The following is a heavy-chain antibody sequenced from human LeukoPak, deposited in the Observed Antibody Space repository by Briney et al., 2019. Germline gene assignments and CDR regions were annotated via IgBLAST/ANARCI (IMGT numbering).Heavy chain of an antibody. J-gene: IGHJ4*02. CDR3: VRRDYGDYTLFDY. CDR2: IYSGGST. D-gene: IGHD4-17*01. CDR1: GFTVSSNY. V-gene: IGHV3-53*01. Sequence: GSLRLSCAASGFTVSSNYMSWVRQAPGKGLEWVSVIYSGGSTYYADSVKGRFTISRDNSKNTLYLQMNSLRAEDTAVYYCVRRDYGDYTLFDYWGQGTLVTVSS.